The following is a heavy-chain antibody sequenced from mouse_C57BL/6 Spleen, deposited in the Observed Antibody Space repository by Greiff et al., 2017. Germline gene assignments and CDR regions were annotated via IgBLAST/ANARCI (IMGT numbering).Heavy chain of an antibody. Sequence: EVKLMESEGGLVQPGSSMKLSCTASGFTFSDYYMAWVRQVPEKGLEWVANINYDGSSTYYLDSLKSRFIISRDNAKNILYLQMSSLKSEDTATYYCARDGDDGYEGYFDYWGQGTTLTVSS. CDR2: INYDGSST. CDR1: GFTFSDYY. CDR3: ARDGDDGYEGYFDY. J-gene: IGHJ2*01. V-gene: IGHV5-16*01. D-gene: IGHD2-3*01.